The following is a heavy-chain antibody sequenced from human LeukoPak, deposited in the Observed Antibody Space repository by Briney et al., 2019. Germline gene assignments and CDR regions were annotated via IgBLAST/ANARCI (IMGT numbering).Heavy chain of an antibody. CDR3: ARVRIAAAGTVPFDY. J-gene: IGHJ4*02. CDR1: GGTFSSYA. D-gene: IGHD6-13*01. CDR2: IIPIFGTA. Sequence: GASVKVSCKASGGTFSSYAISWVRQAPGQGLEWMGRIIPIFGTANYAQKLQDRITITADESTSTAYMELSSLRSEDTAVYYCARVRIAAAGTVPFDYWGQGTLVTVSS. V-gene: IGHV1-69*13.